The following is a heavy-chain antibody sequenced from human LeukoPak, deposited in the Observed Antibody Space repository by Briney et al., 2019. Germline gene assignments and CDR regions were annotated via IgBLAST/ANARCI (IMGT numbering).Heavy chain of an antibody. J-gene: IGHJ4*02. CDR1: GYRFTSDW. CDR3: ARSNPILQ. Sequence: GESLKISFKGSGYRFTSDWIGWVRQMPGKGLEWMGIIFPADSDTRYSPSFQGQVTISADKSISTAYLQWSSLKVSDTAMYYCARSNPILQWGQGTLVTVSS. CDR2: IFPADSDT. D-gene: IGHD3-9*01. V-gene: IGHV5-51*01.